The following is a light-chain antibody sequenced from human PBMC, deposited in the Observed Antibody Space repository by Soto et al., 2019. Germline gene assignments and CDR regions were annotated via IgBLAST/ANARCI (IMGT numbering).Light chain of an antibody. CDR2: DVS. CDR1: SSDVGGYNS. CDR3: SSYTSSRTLYV. Sequence: QSALTQPASVSGSPGQSITISCTGTSSDVGGYNSVSWYQQHPGKAPKLMIYDVSNRPSGVSNRFSGSKSGNTASLTISGLQAEDEADYYCSSYTSSRTLYVFGTGTKLTVL. V-gene: IGLV2-14*01. J-gene: IGLJ1*01.